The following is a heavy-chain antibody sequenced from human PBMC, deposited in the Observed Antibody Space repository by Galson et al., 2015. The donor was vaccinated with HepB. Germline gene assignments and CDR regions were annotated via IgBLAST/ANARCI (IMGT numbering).Heavy chain of an antibody. J-gene: IGHJ4*02. V-gene: IGHV1-2*02. D-gene: IGHD1-26*01. CDR1: GYTFTGYY. CDR3: ARVQWELLSSLDY. Sequence: SVKVSCKASGYTFTGYYMHWVRQAPGQGLEWMGCINPNSGGTNYAQKFQGRVTMTRDTSISTAYMELSRLRSDDTAVYYCARVQWELLSSLDYWGQGTLVTVSS. CDR2: INPNSGGT.